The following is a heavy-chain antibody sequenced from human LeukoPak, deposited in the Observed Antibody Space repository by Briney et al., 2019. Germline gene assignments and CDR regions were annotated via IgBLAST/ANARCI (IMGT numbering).Heavy chain of an antibody. CDR3: AKDPSTVTTPDY. D-gene: IGHD4-17*01. CDR1: GFTFDDYA. J-gene: IGHJ4*02. Sequence: PGGSLRLSCAASGFTFDDYAMHWVRHAPGKGLEGVSLISGDGGSTYYADSVKGRFTISRDNSKNSLYLQMNSLRIEDTALYYSAKDPSTVTTPDYWGQGTLVTVSS. CDR2: ISGDGGST. V-gene: IGHV3-43*02.